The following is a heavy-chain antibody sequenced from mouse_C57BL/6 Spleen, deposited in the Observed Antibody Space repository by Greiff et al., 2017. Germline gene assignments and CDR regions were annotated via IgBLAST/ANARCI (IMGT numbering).Heavy chain of an antibody. CDR2: IHPNSGST. Sequence: QVQLQQPGAELVKPGASVKLSCKASGYTFTSYWMHWVKQRPGQGLEWIGMIHPNSGSTNYNEKFKSKATLTVDKSSSTAYMQLSSLTSEDAAVYYCARRRSSDYDGSHYWGQGTTLTVSS. V-gene: IGHV1-64*01. CDR3: ARRRSSDYDGSHY. J-gene: IGHJ2*01. D-gene: IGHD2-4*01. CDR1: GYTFTSYW.